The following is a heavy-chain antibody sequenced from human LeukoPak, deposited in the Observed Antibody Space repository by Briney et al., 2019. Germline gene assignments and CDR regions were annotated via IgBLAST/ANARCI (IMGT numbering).Heavy chain of an antibody. CDR3: AREKKYCSGGSCYSGYYYYMDV. CDR2: MNPNSGNT. CDR1: GYTFTSYD. Sequence: ASVKVSCKASGYTFTSYDINWVRQATGQGLEWMGWMNPNSGNTGYAQKFQGRVTMTRNTSISTAYMELSSLRSEDTAVYYCAREKKYCSGGSCYSGYYYYMDVWGKGTTVTISS. V-gene: IGHV1-8*01. D-gene: IGHD2-15*01. J-gene: IGHJ6*03.